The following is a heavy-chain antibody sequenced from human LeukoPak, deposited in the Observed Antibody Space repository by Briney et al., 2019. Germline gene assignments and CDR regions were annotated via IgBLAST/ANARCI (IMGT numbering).Heavy chain of an antibody. CDR1: GGSFSGHY. CDR3: ARGILFDYYFDS. V-gene: IGHV4-34*01. J-gene: IGHJ4*02. Sequence: PSETLSLTCAIYGGSFSGHYWSWIRRSPGKGLEWIAEIHYSGATNYNPSLKSRVTISGDTSKNQVFLRVTSVTAADTALYYCARGILFDYYFDSWGQETLVTVSS. CDR2: IHYSGAT. D-gene: IGHD3-9*01.